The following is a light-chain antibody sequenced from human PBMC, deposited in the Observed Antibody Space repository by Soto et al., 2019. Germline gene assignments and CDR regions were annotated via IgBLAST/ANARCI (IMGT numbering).Light chain of an antibody. Sequence: EIVMTQYPATVSVSPGERATLSCRASENVYVNVAWYQHRPGQAPRLLIYDASTRATDIPARFSASGSGTEFTLTISSLQSADFAVYFCHHGRTFGPGTKVDIK. CDR1: ENVYVN. CDR3: HHGRT. J-gene: IGKJ1*01. CDR2: DAS. V-gene: IGKV3-15*01.